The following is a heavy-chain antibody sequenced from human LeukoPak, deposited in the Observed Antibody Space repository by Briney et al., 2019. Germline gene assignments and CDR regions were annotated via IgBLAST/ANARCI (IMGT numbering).Heavy chain of an antibody. V-gene: IGHV1-8*03. CDR1: GYTFTGYY. Sequence: ASVKVSCKASGYTFTGYYMHWVRQAPGQGLEWMGWMNPNSGNTGYAQKFQGRVTITRNTSISTAYMELSSLRSEDTAVYYCARKIGYSSGWYEFDAFDIWGQGTMVTVSS. CDR2: MNPNSGNT. D-gene: IGHD6-19*01. J-gene: IGHJ3*02. CDR3: ARKIGYSSGWYEFDAFDI.